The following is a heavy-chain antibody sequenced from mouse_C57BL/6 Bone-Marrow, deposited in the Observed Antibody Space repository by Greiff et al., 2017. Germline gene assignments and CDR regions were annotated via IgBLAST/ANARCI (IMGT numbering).Heavy chain of an antibody. CDR1: GYTFTNYW. V-gene: IGHV1-63*01. J-gene: IGHJ3*01. CDR3: ATGSSPAWFAY. CDR2: IYPGGGYT. Sequence: QVQLQQSGAELVRPGTSVKMSCKASGYTFTNYWIGWAKQRPGHGLEWIGDIYPGGGYTNYNEKFKGKATLTADKSSSTAYMQFSSLTSEDSAIYYCATGSSPAWFAYWGKGTLVTVSA. D-gene: IGHD1-1*01.